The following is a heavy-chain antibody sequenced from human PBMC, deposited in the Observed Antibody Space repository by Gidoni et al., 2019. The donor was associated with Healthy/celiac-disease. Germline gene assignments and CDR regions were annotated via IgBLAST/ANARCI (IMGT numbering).Heavy chain of an antibody. CDR3: AKGIGPWWFDP. V-gene: IGHV3-23*01. J-gene: IGHJ5*02. D-gene: IGHD2-15*01. CDR1: GFTFSSYA. Sequence: EVQLLASGGCLVQLGGSLRLSCAASGFTFSSYAMRWVRQAPGKGLEWVAAISGSGGSTYYADSVKGRFTISRDNSKNTLYLQMNSLRAEDTAVYYCAKGIGPWWFDPWGQGTLVTVSS. CDR2: ISGSGGST.